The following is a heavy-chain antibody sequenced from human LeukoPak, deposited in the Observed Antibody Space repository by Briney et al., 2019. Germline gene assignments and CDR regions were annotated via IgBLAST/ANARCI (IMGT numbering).Heavy chain of an antibody. D-gene: IGHD2-15*01. CDR1: GFTFSSFA. Sequence: GGSLRLSCAASGFTFSSFAMTWVRQAPGKGLEWVSAISGSGGSTYYADSVKGRFTISRDNSKNTLYLQMNSLRAEDTAVYYCARALGYCSGGICYGLDYWGQGTLVTVSS. CDR2: ISGSGGST. V-gene: IGHV3-23*01. J-gene: IGHJ4*02. CDR3: ARALGYCSGGICYGLDY.